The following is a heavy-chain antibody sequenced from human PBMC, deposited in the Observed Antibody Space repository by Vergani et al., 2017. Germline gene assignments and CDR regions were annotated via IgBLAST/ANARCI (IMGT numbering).Heavy chain of an antibody. D-gene: IGHD5-12*01. J-gene: IGHJ6*02. CDR1: GGSISSYY. V-gene: IGHV4-59*01. Sequence: QVQLQESGPGLVKPSETLSLTCTVSGGSISSYYWSWIRQPPGKGLEWIGYIYYSGSTNYNPSLKSRVTISVDTSKNQFSLKLSSVTAADTAVYYCARARTSDYYYGMDVWGQGTTVTVSS. CDR3: ARARTSDYYYGMDV. CDR2: IYYSGST.